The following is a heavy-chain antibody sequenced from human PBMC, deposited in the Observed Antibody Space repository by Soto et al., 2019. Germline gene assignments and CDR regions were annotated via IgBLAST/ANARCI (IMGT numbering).Heavy chain of an antibody. CDR1: GYTLSNYG. CDR3: VRDHHDFSSDYHYYHMDV. CDR2: SSTYNGNT. Sequence: QAQLVQSGAEMKKPGALVKVSCKASGYTLSNYGISWVRQAPGQGLEWMGWSSTYNGNTKYAKKFQGRVTMTTDTSTSTAYMELRSLRSDDTAVYYCVRDHHDFSSDYHYYHMDVWGKGTTVTVSS. D-gene: IGHD3-3*01. V-gene: IGHV1-18*01. J-gene: IGHJ6*03.